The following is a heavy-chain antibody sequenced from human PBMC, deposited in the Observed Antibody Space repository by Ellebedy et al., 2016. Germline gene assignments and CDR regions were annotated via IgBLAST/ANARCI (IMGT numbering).Heavy chain of an antibody. V-gene: IGHV3-74*01. CDR3: ARVSRGAFHP. CDR2: IRSDGSNT. Sequence: GESLKISXTASGFNFSSYWMHWVRQGPGKGLVWVSRIRSDGSNTTYADSVKGRFIISRDNAKNTLYLLMTGLRAEDTAVYYCARVSRGAFHPWGQGTLVTVSS. J-gene: IGHJ1*01. CDR1: GFNFSSYW. D-gene: IGHD6-13*01.